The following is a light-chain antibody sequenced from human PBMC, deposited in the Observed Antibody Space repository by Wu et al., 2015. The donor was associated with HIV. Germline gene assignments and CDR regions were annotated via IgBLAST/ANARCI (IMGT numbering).Light chain of an antibody. CDR2: DAS. CDR3: QQFKSYPLT. J-gene: IGKJ3*01. Sequence: AVQLTQSPSSLSASVGGRVTITCRTSQGINNALAWYQQKPGKPPRLLIYDASNLESGVPSRFSGSGSGTDFTLTISSLQPEDFATYYCQQFKSYPLTFGPGTKWKSN. CDR1: QGINNA. V-gene: IGKV1-13*02.